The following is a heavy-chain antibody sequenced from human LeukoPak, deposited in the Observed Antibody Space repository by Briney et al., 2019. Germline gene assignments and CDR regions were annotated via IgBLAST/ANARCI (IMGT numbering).Heavy chain of an antibody. CDR3: ASAYSSSWYWFDP. V-gene: IGHV1-2*02. J-gene: IGHJ5*02. D-gene: IGHD6-13*01. CDR2: INPNSGGT. CDR1: GYTFTGYY. Sequence: ASVKVSCKASGYTFTGYYMHWVRQAPGQGLEWMGWINPNSGGTNYAQKFQGRVTMTRNTSISTAYMELSSLRSEDTAVYYCASAYSSSWYWFDPWGQGTLVTVSS.